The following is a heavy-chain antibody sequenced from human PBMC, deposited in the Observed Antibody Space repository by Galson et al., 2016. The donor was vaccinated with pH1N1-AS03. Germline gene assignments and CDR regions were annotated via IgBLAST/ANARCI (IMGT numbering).Heavy chain of an antibody. J-gene: IGHJ4*02. CDR2: TFYWSKWSN. CDR3: ARGKNSGFDY. D-gene: IGHD3-10*01. Sequence: WVRQAPGQGLEWLGRTFYWSKWSNDYAESVKSRITIDPDTSNNQFSLHLNSVTPEDTAIYFCARGKNSGFDYWGQGTPVTVSS. V-gene: IGHV6-1*01.